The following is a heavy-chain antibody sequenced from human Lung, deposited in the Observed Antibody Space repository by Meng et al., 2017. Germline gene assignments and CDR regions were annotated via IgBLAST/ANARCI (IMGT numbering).Heavy chain of an antibody. J-gene: IGHJ4*02. CDR2: IIDSGST. Sequence: QWQLQKWGAGLLNPSETLSLTCAVYGGSFSGYYWSWIRQPPGKGLEWIGEIIDSGSTNYNPSLKSRVTISVDTSKNQFSLRVTSVTAADRAVYYCVRRTYSSGWYFDYWGQGTLVTVSS. D-gene: IGHD6-19*01. CDR1: GGSFSGYY. V-gene: IGHV4-34*02. CDR3: VRRTYSSGWYFDY.